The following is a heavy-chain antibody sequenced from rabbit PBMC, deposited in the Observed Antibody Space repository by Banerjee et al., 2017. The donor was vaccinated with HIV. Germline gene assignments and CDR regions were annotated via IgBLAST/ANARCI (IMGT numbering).Heavy chain of an antibody. CDR3: VRGASGSGYYSL. V-gene: IGHV1S47*01. D-gene: IGHD1-1*01. Sequence: QEQLAESGGGLVQPGGSLKLSCKASGFDFSDYGVTWVRQAPGKGLEWIGYIDPLFGSTYYASWVNGRFTISRHNAQNTLYLQLDSLTAADTATYFCVRGASGSGYYSLWGQGTLVTVS. CDR2: IDPLFGST. CDR1: GFDFSDYG. J-gene: IGHJ3*01.